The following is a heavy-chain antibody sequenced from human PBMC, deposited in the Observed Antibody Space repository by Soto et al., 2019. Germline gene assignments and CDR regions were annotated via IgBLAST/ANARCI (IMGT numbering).Heavy chain of an antibody. D-gene: IGHD6-6*01. J-gene: IGHJ4*02. CDR2: IYHTGSS. V-gene: IGHV4-61*01. CDR3: AREYSNSPEAFDL. Sequence: QVQLQESGPGLVKPSETLSLTCTVSGVSVNSDYYYWSWIRQPPGKGLEWIGYIYHTGSSSYNPSLKSRVTMSVDASRNQFSLKLTSVTAADTAVFYCAREYSNSPEAFDLWGQGTLVTVSS. CDR1: GVSVNSDYYY.